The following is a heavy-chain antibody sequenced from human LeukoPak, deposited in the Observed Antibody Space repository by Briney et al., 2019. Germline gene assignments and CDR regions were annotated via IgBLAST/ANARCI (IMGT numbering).Heavy chain of an antibody. D-gene: IGHD5-24*01. Sequence: ASETLSLTCAVYGGSFSGYYWSWIRQPPGKGLEWIGYIYYSGSTNYNPSLKSRVTISVDTSKNQFSLKLSSVTAADTAVYYCARINGYNWDYWGQGTLVTVSS. V-gene: IGHV4-59*08. CDR3: ARINGYNWDY. CDR2: IYYSGST. J-gene: IGHJ4*02. CDR1: GGSFSGYY.